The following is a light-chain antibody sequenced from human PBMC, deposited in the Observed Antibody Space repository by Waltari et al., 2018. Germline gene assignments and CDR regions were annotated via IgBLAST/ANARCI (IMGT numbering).Light chain of an antibody. Sequence: QSVLTQPPSASGTPGQRVTTSCSGSSPNLGSNTANWSQQLPGTAPNLLIYSNHQRPSGVPDRFSGSKSGTSASLAISGLQSEDEADYYCAAWDDSLNGVVFGGGTKLTVL. CDR1: SPNLGSNT. CDR3: AAWDDSLNGVV. J-gene: IGLJ2*01. CDR2: SNH. V-gene: IGLV1-44*01.